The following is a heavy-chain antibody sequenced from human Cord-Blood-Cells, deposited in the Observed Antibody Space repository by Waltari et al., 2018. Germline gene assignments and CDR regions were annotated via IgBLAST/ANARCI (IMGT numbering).Heavy chain of an antibody. CDR2: IDYSGST. V-gene: IGHV4-39*01. CDR3: ASQGPESGY. CDR1: GGSISSSSYY. J-gene: IGHJ4*02. Sequence: QLQLQESGPGLVKPSETLSLPCTFSGGSISSSSYYWGWIRQPPGKGLEWIGSIDYSGSTYYNPSLKSRVTISVDTSKNQFSLKLSSVTAADTAVYYCASQGPESGYWGQGTLVTVSS. D-gene: IGHD3-10*01.